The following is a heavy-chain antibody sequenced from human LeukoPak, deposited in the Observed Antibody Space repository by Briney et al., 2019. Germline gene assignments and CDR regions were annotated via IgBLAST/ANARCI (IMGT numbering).Heavy chain of an antibody. V-gene: IGHV4-34*01. CDR3: ATPPDRRVGYHDY. J-gene: IGHJ4*02. Sequence: SETLSLTCAVYGGSFSGYYWSWIRQPPGKGLEWIGEINHSGSTNYNPSLKSRVTISVDTSKNQFSLKLSSVTAADTAVYYCATPPDRRVGYHDYWGQGTLVTVSS. D-gene: IGHD5-18*01. CDR2: INHSGST. CDR1: GGSFSGYY.